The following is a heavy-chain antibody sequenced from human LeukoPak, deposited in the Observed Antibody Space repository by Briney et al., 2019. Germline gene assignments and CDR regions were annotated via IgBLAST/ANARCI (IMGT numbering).Heavy chain of an antibody. D-gene: IGHD2-2*01. Sequence: GGSPRLSCAASGFTFSSYAMNWVRQAPGKGLEWVSTISASGGSTYYFVKGRFTISRDNSKNTLYLQMNSLRAEDTAVYYCAKGYCSSTNCKEAFFDYWGQGTLDTVSS. CDR1: GFTFSSYA. CDR3: AKGYCSSTNCKEAFFDY. J-gene: IGHJ4*02. CDR2: ISASGGST. V-gene: IGHV3-23*01.